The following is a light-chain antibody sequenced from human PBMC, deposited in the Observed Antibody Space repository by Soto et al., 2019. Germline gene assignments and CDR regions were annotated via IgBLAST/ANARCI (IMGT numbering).Light chain of an antibody. Sequence: QSALTQPASVSGSPGQSITISCTGTSSDVGGYNYVSWYQQHPGKAPKLMIYDVSNRPSGVSNRFSSSKSGNTASLTISGLQTEDEADYYCSSYTSSSPLYVFGTGTKVTVL. CDR3: SSYTSSSPLYV. CDR1: SSDVGGYNY. V-gene: IGLV2-14*01. CDR2: DVS. J-gene: IGLJ1*01.